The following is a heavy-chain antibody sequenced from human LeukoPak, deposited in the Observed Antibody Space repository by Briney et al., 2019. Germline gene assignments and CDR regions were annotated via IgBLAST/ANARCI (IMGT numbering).Heavy chain of an antibody. CDR1: GFTFSSYA. CDR3: AKCAIVVVVAATRCYFDY. J-gene: IGHJ4*02. Sequence: PGGPLRLSCAPSGFTFSSYAMSWVRQAPGKGVEWVSAISGCGGRTYYAHSVKGRFTICSDNSKNMLELQINSLIAEDTAVYYCAKCAIVVVVAATRCYFDYWGQGTLVTVSS. CDR2: ISGCGGRT. V-gene: IGHV3-23*01. D-gene: IGHD2-15*01.